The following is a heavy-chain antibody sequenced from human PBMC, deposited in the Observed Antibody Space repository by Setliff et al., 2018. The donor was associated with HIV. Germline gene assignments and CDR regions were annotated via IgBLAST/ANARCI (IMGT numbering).Heavy chain of an antibody. CDR2: IWYDERHK. Sequence: PGGSLRLSCTFYGFSFNSYGMHWVRQAPGKGLEWVASIWYDERHKYYANSVKGRFTISRDNPKRTLYLQIDSLTAADTAVYYCVKAVAAPSWFDPWGQGTLVTVSS. CDR1: GFSFNSYG. D-gene: IGHD2-15*01. J-gene: IGHJ5*02. CDR3: VKAVAAPSWFDP. V-gene: IGHV3-33*06.